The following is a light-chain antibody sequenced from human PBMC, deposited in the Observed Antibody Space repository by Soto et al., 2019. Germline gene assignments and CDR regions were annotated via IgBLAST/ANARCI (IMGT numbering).Light chain of an antibody. CDR1: QSVNTN. CDR2: GAS. CDR3: QQYNEWPPRT. V-gene: IGKV3D-15*01. Sequence: EVVLTQSPATLSLSPGERASLSCRASQSVNTNLAWYQQKPGQAPRLLIYGASSRATDIPARFSGSGSATQFTLTISSLQSEDFAVYYCQQYNEWPPRTFGQGTKVEIK. J-gene: IGKJ1*01.